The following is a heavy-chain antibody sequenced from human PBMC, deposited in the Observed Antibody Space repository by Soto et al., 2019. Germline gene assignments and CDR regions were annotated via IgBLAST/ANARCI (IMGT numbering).Heavy chain of an antibody. Sequence: EVQLVESGGGLVQPGGSLRLSCAASGFTFSTYWMNCVRQAPGKGLEWLANINQDGSEKYYVDSVKGRFTISRDNAKNSLYVQMNSLRVEDTAVYYCGRGTGPLDYWGQGTLVTVSS. V-gene: IGHV3-7*04. J-gene: IGHJ4*02. CDR2: INQDGSEK. CDR3: GRGTGPLDY. CDR1: GFTFSTYW.